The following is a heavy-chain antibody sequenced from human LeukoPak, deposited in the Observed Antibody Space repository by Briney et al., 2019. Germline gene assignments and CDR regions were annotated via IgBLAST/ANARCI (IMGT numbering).Heavy chain of an antibody. CDR2: ISSSSSYI. CDR3: ARVGGSYYGAFDI. V-gene: IGHV3-21*01. CDR1: GFTFSSYS. D-gene: IGHD1-26*01. Sequence: GGSLRLSCAASGFTFSSYSMNWVRQAPGKGLEWVSSISSSSSYIYYADSVKGRFTISRDNAKNSLYLQMNSLRAEDTAVYYCARVGGSYYGAFDIWGQGTMVTVSS. J-gene: IGHJ3*02.